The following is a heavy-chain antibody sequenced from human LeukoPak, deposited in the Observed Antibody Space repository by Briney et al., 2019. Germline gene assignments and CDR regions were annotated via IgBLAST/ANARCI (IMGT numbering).Heavy chain of an antibody. CDR2: ISAYNGNT. J-gene: IGHJ4*02. V-gene: IGHV1-18*01. CDR1: GYTFTSYG. Sequence: ASVKVSCKASGYTFTSYGISWVRQAPGQGLEWMGWISAYNGNTNYTQKLQGRVTMTTDTSSSTAYMELRSLRSDDTAVYYCARDTAMGSRFDYWGQGTLVTVSS. CDR3: ARDTAMGSRFDY. D-gene: IGHD5-18*01.